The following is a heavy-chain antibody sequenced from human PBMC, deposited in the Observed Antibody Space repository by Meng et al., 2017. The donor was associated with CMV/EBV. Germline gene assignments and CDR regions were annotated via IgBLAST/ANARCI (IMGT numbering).Heavy chain of an antibody. Sequence: LSLTCAASGFTFSSYAMSWVRQAPGKGLEWVSAISGSGGSTYYADSMKGRFTISRDNSKNTLYLQMNSLRAEDTAVYYCAKEGLEYLAAGYNWFDPWGQGTLVTVSS. J-gene: IGHJ5*02. D-gene: IGHD6-13*01. V-gene: IGHV3-23*01. CDR3: AKEGLEYLAAGYNWFDP. CDR2: ISGSGGST. CDR1: GFTFSSYA.